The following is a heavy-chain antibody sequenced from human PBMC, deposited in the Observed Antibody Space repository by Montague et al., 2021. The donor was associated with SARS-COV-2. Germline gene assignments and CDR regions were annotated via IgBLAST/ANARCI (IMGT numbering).Heavy chain of an antibody. D-gene: IGHD6-13*01. CDR3: ARVGRQQLVRLSGMDV. CDR2: IYYSGST. J-gene: IGHJ6*02. CDR1: GGSISSSSYY. V-gene: IGHV4-39*07. Sequence: SETLSLTCTVSGGSISSSSYYWGWIRQPPGKGLEWIGSIYYSGSTYYXPSLKSRVTISVDTSKNRSSLKLSSVTAADTAVYYCARVGRQQLVRLSGMDVWGQGTTVTVSS.